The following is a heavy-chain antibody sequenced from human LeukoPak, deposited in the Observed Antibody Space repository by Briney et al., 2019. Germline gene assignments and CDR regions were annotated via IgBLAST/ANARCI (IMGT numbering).Heavy chain of an antibody. D-gene: IGHD2-2*02. V-gene: IGHV5-51*01. CDR3: TIGGDSTTSCYRCFNY. CDR1: GYRFANYW. J-gene: IGHJ4*02. CDR2: IYPDDADT. Sequence: GESLEISCKGSGYRFANYWIGLVRALPGKGLGWVGIIYPDDADTRYSPAFCGQVTISADKSISTAYLQWSSLKASDTAMYYCTIGGDSTTSCYRCFNYWGQGTLVTVSS.